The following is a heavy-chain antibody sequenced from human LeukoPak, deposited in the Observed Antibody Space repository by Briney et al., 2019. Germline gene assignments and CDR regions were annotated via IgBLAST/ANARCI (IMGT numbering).Heavy chain of an antibody. CDR2: INPNSGGT. Sequence: GASVKVSCKASGYTFTGYYMHWVRQAPGQGLEWMGWINPNSGGTNYAQKFQGRVTMTRDASISAAYMELSRLTSDDTAVYYCARAIIPAAHFDYWGQGTLVTVSS. D-gene: IGHD2-2*01. CDR1: GYTFTGYY. CDR3: ARAIIPAAHFDY. V-gene: IGHV1-2*02. J-gene: IGHJ4*02.